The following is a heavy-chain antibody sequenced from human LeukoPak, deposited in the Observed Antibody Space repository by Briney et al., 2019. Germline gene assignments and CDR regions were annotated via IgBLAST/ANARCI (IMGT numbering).Heavy chain of an antibody. Sequence: AVQVSCKASLGTFSNYAISWVRQAPGQGREWMGGIIPIFGTANDAQKFQGRVTITADESTSTAYMELSRLSSEDTAVYYCASRIARSRSSSGRPFDYWGQGTLVTVSS. J-gene: IGHJ4*02. CDR3: ASRIARSRSSSGRPFDY. D-gene: IGHD6-6*01. CDR1: LGTFSNYA. V-gene: IGHV1-69*13. CDR2: IIPIFGTA.